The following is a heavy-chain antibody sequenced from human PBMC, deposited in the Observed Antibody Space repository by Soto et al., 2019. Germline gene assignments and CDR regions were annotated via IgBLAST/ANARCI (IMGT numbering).Heavy chain of an antibody. J-gene: IGHJ3*01. V-gene: IGHV4-39*01. CDR3: ATPVTSGYQALEV. D-gene: IGHD3-22*01. CDR1: GGSISRCTYY. Sequence: TLSLTCTVSGGSISRCTYYWGWLRQPPGKGLEWIGSIYYSGSTYYHPSLKSRVTISVDTSKNQFFLRLSSVTAADTAVYYCATPVTSGYQALEVWGQGTMVTVSS. CDR2: IYYSGST.